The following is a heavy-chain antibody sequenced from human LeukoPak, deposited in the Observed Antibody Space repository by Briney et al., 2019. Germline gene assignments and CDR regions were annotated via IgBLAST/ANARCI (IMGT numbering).Heavy chain of an antibody. D-gene: IGHD3-3*01. CDR1: GYTFTSYG. CDR2: ISAYNGNT. Sequence: ASVKVSCKASGYTFTSYGISWVRQAPGQGLEWMGWISAYNGNTNYAQKLQGRVTMTTDTSTSTAYMELRSLRSDDTAVYYCARDGEGTYYDFWSGYYSNNWFDPWGQGTLVTVSP. V-gene: IGHV1-18*01. J-gene: IGHJ5*02. CDR3: ARDGEGTYYDFWSGYYSNNWFDP.